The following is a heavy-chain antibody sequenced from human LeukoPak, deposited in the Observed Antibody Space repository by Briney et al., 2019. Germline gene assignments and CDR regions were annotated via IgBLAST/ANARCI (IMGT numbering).Heavy chain of an antibody. Sequence: SETLSLTCTVSGGSISSYYWSWIRQPPGKGLEWIGYIYYSGSTNYNPSLKSRVTISVDTNQFSLRLSSVTAADTAVYYCARGSSWLDYWGQGTLVTVSS. CDR1: GGSISSYY. CDR2: IYYSGST. CDR3: ARGSSWLDY. J-gene: IGHJ4*02. D-gene: IGHD6-13*01. V-gene: IGHV4-59*01.